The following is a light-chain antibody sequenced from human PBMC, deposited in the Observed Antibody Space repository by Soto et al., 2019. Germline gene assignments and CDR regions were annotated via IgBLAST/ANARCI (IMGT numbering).Light chain of an antibody. Sequence: IWLTQSPATLSFAPGYTATLSFRASQTVINNYLSWYQQKPGQAPRLLIYGASNRATGIPDRFSGSGSGTDFTLTISRLEPEDFAVYYCQQYGSSGTFGQGTKVDIK. CDR3: QQYGSSGT. CDR1: QTVINNY. J-gene: IGKJ1*01. CDR2: GAS. V-gene: IGKV3-20*01.